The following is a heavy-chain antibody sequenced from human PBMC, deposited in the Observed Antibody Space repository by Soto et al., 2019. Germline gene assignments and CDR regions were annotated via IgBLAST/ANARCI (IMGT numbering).Heavy chain of an antibody. J-gene: IGHJ4*02. V-gene: IGHV4-38-2*02. CDR1: GYSISSGSY. CDR2: IYHGGTT. Sequence: PSETLSLTCTVSGYSISSGSYWGWIRQPPGKGPEWIASIYHGGTTFYNPSLKSRVTISVDTSKNQFSLKLSSVTAADTAVYYCARHYRVDIVATLIGQFDYWGQGTLVTVSS. D-gene: IGHD5-12*01. CDR3: ARHYRVDIVATLIGQFDY.